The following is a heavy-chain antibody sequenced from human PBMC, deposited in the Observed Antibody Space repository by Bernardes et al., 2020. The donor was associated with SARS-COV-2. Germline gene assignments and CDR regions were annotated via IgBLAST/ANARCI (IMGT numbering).Heavy chain of an antibody. J-gene: IGHJ4*02. CDR2: ISESGNI. CDR3: ARRPPGANFLDN. CDR1: GDSISNTGND. D-gene: IGHD2-15*01. V-gene: IGHV4-39*01. Sequence: SETLSLTCTVSGDSISNTGNDWGWIRQPPGKGLEWIGSISESGNIYYNPSLKSRVIISVDTSKNQFSLKLSSVTAADTAVYHCARRPPGANFLDNWGQGTLVTVSS.